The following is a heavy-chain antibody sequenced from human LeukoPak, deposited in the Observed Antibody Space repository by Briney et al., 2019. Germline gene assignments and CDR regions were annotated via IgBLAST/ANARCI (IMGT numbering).Heavy chain of an antibody. J-gene: IGHJ4*02. V-gene: IGHV3-7*01. Sequence: GGSLRLSCAASGFAFSNYWMSWVRQAPGKVLEWVANIKQDGSEKYYVDSLRGRFTISRDNAQNSLYLQMNSLRAEDTAVYFCARDRWGYSYGGDWGQGTLVTVSS. D-gene: IGHD5-18*01. CDR3: ARDRWGYSYGGD. CDR2: IKQDGSEK. CDR1: GFAFSNYW.